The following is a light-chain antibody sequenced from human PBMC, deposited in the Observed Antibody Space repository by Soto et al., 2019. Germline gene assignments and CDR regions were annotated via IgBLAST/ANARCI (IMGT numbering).Light chain of an antibody. J-gene: IGKJ3*01. CDR3: QQSDSTPFT. CDR2: AAS. V-gene: IGKV1-39*01. Sequence: DIQMTQSPSSLSASVGDRVTITCRARQSISSYLNWYQQKPGKAPKLLIYAASSLQSGVPSRFSGIASGTDCTLTISSPQPEDFATYYCQQSDSTPFTFGPGTKVYIK. CDR1: QSISSY.